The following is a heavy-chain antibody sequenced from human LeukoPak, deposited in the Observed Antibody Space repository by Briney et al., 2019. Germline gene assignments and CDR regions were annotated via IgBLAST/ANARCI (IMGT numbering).Heavy chain of an antibody. CDR3: ARVTPSSGYSSGWYESLVFDY. V-gene: IGHV4-4*07. D-gene: IGHD6-19*01. J-gene: IGHJ4*02. Sequence: SETLSLTCTVSGGSIRSYYWSWIRQPAGKGLEWIGRIYTSGSTNYNPSFKSRVTMSVDTSKNQFSLKLSSVTAVDTAVYYCARVTPSSGYSSGWYESLVFDYWGQGTLVTVSS. CDR1: GGSIRSYY. CDR2: IYTSGST.